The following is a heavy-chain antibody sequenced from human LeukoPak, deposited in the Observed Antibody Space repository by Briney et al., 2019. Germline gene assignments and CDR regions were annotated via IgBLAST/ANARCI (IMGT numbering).Heavy chain of an antibody. CDR1: GFTVSSTY. V-gene: IGHV3-53*01. J-gene: IGHJ4*02. D-gene: IGHD5-18*01. CDR2: IESGGRT. CDR3: ARENGHIYGYAFLDQ. Sequence: GGSLRLSCAASGFTVSSTYMSWVRQAPGKGLEWVSVIESGGRTYYADSVRGRFTISRDSSKNTLYLQMNSLRAEDTAFYFCARENGHIYGYAFLDQWGQGTLVTVSS.